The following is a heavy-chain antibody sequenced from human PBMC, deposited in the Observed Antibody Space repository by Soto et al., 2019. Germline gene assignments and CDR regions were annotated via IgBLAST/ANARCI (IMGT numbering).Heavy chain of an antibody. CDR1: GGSISNGGYY. V-gene: IGHV4-31*03. J-gene: IGHJ6*02. Sequence: SETLSLTCTVSGGSISNGGYYWTWIRQHPGKGLEWIGYIYYSGSTYYNPSLKSRVTISVDTSENQFSLKLTSVTAADTAVYYCARDETDFWSGHEGMDVWGQGTTVTVS. D-gene: IGHD3-3*01. CDR3: ARDETDFWSGHEGMDV. CDR2: IYYSGST.